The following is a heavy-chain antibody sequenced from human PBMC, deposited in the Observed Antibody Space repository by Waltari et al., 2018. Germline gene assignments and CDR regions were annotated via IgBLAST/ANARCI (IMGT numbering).Heavy chain of an antibody. CDR2: MNPNSGNT. D-gene: IGHD3-22*01. V-gene: IGHV1-8*01. J-gene: IGHJ2*01. Sequence: QVQLVQSGAEVKKPGASVKVSCKASGYTFTSYDIHWVRQATGQGLEWMGWMNPNSGNTGYAQKFQGRVTMTRNTSISTAYMELSSLRSEDTAVYYCARAYYYDSSGYIHWYFDLWGRGTLVTVSS. CDR1: GYTFTSYD. CDR3: ARAYYYDSSGYIHWYFDL.